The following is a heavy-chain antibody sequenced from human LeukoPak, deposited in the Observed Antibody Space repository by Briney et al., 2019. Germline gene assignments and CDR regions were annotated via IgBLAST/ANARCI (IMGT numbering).Heavy chain of an antibody. CDR1: GFTFSSSW. J-gene: IGHJ4*02. V-gene: IGHV3-7*03. CDR3: ARDNPPDY. Sequence: GGSLRLSCVASGFTFSSSWMSWVRKPPGKGLEWVANIKQDGSEKSYVESVRGRFTISRDNAKNSLYLQLNSLRAEDTALYYCARDNPPDYWGQGTLVTVSS. CDR2: IKQDGSEK.